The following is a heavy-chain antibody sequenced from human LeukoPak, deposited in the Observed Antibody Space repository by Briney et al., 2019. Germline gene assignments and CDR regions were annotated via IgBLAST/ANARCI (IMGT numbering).Heavy chain of an antibody. J-gene: IGHJ6*02. Sequence: GGSLRLSCGASGFTFSSYWMSCVRQAPGKGLEWVGNIKQDGSEKYYVDSVKGRFTISRDNAKNSLYLQMNSLRAEDTAVYYCAREDTAMFYYYYGMDVWGQGTTVTVSS. V-gene: IGHV3-7*01. D-gene: IGHD5-18*01. CDR1: GFTFSSYW. CDR2: IKQDGSEK. CDR3: AREDTAMFYYYYGMDV.